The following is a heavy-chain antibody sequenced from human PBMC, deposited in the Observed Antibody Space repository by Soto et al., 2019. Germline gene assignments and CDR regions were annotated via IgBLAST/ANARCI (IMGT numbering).Heavy chain of an antibody. D-gene: IGHD3-22*01. CDR3: ARGFGDYYDSSGYSHDAFDI. CDR1: GASMSNYY. V-gene: IGHV4-59*01. CDR2: VYYSGST. J-gene: IGHJ3*02. Sequence: LSLTCTVSGASMSNYYGSWIRQPPGKGLEHIGYVYYSGSTNYNPSLKSRVTISVDMSNNQFSLKLSSVTAADTAIYYCARGFGDYYDSSGYSHDAFDIWGQGTMVTVSS.